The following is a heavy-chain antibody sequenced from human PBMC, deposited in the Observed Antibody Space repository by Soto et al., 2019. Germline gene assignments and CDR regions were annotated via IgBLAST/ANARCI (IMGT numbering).Heavy chain of an antibody. CDR1: GFTFSSYA. Sequence: SLRLSCAASGFTFSSYAMHWVRQAPGKGLEWVAVISYDGSNKYYADSVKGRFTISRDNSKNTLYLQMNSLRAEDTAVYYCARDRAGSSLNYYYGMDVWGQGTTVTVSS. CDR2: ISYDGSNK. CDR3: ARDRAGSSLNYYYGMDV. J-gene: IGHJ6*02. V-gene: IGHV3-30-3*01. D-gene: IGHD3-10*01.